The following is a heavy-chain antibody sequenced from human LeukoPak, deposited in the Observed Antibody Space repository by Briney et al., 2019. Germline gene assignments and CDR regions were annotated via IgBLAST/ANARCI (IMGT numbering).Heavy chain of an antibody. J-gene: IGHJ5*02. CDR1: GFTFSNFA. V-gene: IGHV3-23*01. Sequence: SGGSLRLSCAASGFTFSNFAMMWVRQAPRTGLQWVSTITGYGATFYADSVRGRFTIFRDTSMNTLFLQMNSLGAEDTAVYYCAKGAAAGKVDWFDPWGQGTLVTVSS. D-gene: IGHD6-13*01. CDR2: ITGYGAT. CDR3: AKGAAAGKVDWFDP.